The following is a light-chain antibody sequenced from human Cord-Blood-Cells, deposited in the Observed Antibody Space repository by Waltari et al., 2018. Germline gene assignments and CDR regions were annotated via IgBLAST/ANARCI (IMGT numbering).Light chain of an antibody. CDR2: WAS. Sequence: DIVMTQSPDSLAVSLGERATINCKSSQSVLYSSNNKNYLACYQQKPGQPPKLLIYWASTRESGVPDRFSGRGSGTDFTLPISSLQAEDVAVYYCQQYYSTPYTFGQGTKLEIK. J-gene: IGKJ2*01. CDR3: QQYYSTPYT. V-gene: IGKV4-1*01. CDR1: QSVLYSSNNKNY.